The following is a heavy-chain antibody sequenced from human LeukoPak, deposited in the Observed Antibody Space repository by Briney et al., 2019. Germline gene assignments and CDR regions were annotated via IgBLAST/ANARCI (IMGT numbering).Heavy chain of an antibody. CDR2: IYYSGST. CDR3: ARGPNGWWLRDGYYYYMDV. V-gene: IGHV4-59*01. Sequence: SKTLSLTCTDSGGSISSYYWSWIRQPPGKGLEWIGYIYYSGSTNYNPSLKSRVTISVDTSKNQFSLKLSSVTAADTAVYYCARGPNGWWLRDGYYYYMDVWGKGTTVTVSS. J-gene: IGHJ6*03. CDR1: GGSISSYY. D-gene: IGHD2-15*01.